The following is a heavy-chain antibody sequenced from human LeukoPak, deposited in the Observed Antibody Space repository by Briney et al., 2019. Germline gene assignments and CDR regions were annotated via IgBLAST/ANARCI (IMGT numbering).Heavy chain of an antibody. J-gene: IGHJ4*02. CDR1: GFTFDDDT. CDR2: IWYDGSNK. Sequence: PGGSLRLSCAASGFTFDDDTMHWVRQAPGKGLEWVALIWYDGSNKYYADSVKGRFTISRDNSKNTLYLQMNSLRAEDTAIYYCARDPGGSGYSFDSWGQGTLVTVSS. V-gene: IGHV3-33*08. CDR3: ARDPGGSGYSFDS. D-gene: IGHD6-19*01.